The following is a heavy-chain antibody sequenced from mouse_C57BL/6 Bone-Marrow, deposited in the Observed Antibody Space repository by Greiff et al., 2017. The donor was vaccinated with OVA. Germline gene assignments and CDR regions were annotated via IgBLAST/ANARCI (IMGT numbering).Heavy chain of an antibody. J-gene: IGHJ2*01. CDR1: GYAFSSYW. D-gene: IGHD2-4*01. CDR3: ARSGYDYDEDY. V-gene: IGHV1-80*01. Sequence: QVQLQQSGAELVKPGASVKISCKASGYAFSSYWMNWVKQRPGKGLEWIGQIYPGDGDTNYNGKFKGKATLTADKSSSTAYMQLSSLTSEDSAVYFCARSGYDYDEDYWGQGTTLTVSS. CDR2: IYPGDGDT.